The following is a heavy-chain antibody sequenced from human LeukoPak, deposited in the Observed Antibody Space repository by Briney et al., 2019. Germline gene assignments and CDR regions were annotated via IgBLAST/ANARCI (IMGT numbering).Heavy chain of an antibody. D-gene: IGHD2-2*01. Sequence: ASVKVSCKASGYSFNIYGLSWVRQAPGQGLEWMGWISAYNGNTNYGQKFQGRVTMTTDTSTSTAYLELRSLRFDDTAVYYCARDLGRYCSSTSCTPDWFDPWGQGTLVTVSS. CDR1: GYSFNIYG. CDR3: ARDLGRYCSSTSCTPDWFDP. CDR2: ISAYNGNT. V-gene: IGHV1-18*01. J-gene: IGHJ5*02.